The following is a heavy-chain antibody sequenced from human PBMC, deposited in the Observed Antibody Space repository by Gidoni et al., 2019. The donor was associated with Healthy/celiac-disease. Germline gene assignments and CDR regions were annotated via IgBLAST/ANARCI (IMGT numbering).Heavy chain of an antibody. V-gene: IGHV4-31*02. CDR1: GGSISSGGYY. CDR3: ARGSMEYQLPYFDY. D-gene: IGHD2-2*01. CDR2: IYYSGST. J-gene: IGHJ4*02. Sequence: QVQLQESGPGLVKPSQTLSLTCPVSGGSISSGGYYWSWIRQHPGKGLEWIGYIYYSGSTYYNPSLKSRVTISVDTSKNQFSLKLSSVTAADTAVYYCARGSMEYQLPYFDYWGQGTLVTVSS.